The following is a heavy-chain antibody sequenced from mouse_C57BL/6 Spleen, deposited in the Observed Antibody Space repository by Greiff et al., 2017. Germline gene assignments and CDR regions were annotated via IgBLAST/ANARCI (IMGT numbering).Heavy chain of an antibody. CDR2: MNPNNGGT. V-gene: IGHV1-26*01. CDR3: SRVVRQLRLLSYFDY. D-gene: IGHD3-2*02. CDR1: GYTFTDYY. Sequence: EVQLQQSGPELVKPGASVKISCKASGYTFTDYYMNWVKQSHGKSLEWIGDMNPNNGGTSYNQKFKGKATLTVDKSSSTAYMELLSLTSEDSAVYYCSRVVRQLRLLSYFDYWGQGTTLTFSS. J-gene: IGHJ2*01.